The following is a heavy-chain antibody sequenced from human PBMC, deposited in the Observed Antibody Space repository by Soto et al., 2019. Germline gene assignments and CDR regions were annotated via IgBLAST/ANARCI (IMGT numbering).Heavy chain of an antibody. V-gene: IGHV1-8*01. Sequence: VASVKVSCKASGYTFTSYDINWVRQATGQGLEWMGWMNPNSGNTGYAQKFQGRVTMTRNTSISTAYMELSSLRSEDTAVYYCARGVPLTYYYDSSGYYYDYWGQGTLVTVSS. CDR1: GYTFTSYD. CDR3: ARGVPLTYYYDSSGYYYDY. CDR2: MNPNSGNT. J-gene: IGHJ4*02. D-gene: IGHD3-22*01.